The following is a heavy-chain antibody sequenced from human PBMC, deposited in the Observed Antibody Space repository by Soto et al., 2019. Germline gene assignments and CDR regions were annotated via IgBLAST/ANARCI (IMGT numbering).Heavy chain of an antibody. CDR2: IYPGDSDT. J-gene: IGHJ4*02. D-gene: IGHD1-26*01. CDR1: GYSFASHR. V-gene: IGHV5-51*01. Sequence: GASLKISCKGSGYSFASHRVAWVRQMPEKGLEWIGTIYPGDSDTKYISAFRGHVTISADTSVSTAYLQWRSLEATDSAIYYCARYSGSYWHYLDFWGQGTLVTVSS. CDR3: ARYSGSYWHYLDF.